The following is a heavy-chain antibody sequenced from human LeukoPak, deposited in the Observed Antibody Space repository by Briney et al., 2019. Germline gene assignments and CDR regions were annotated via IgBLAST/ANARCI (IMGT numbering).Heavy chain of an antibody. CDR1: GYTFTSYY. CDR3: ASGYSGYEVFDY. D-gene: IGHD5-12*01. CDR2: INPSGGST. Sequence: ASVKVSCKASGYTFTSYYMHWVRQAPGQGLEWMGIINPSGGSTSYAQKFQGRVTMTRDTSTSTVYTELSSLRSEDTAVYYCASGYSGYEVFDYWGQGTLVTVSS. J-gene: IGHJ4*02. V-gene: IGHV1-46*01.